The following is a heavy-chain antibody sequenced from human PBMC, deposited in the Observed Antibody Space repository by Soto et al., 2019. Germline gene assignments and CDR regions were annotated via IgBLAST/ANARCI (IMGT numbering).Heavy chain of an antibody. CDR3: ARGSSGYGLMWFGEFLSSFDY. Sequence: EVQLVDSGGGLVQPGGSLRLSCAASGFTFSHHWMTWVRQAPGKGLEWVANIKEDGSEKFYVDSVKGRFTISRDNGKNSLYLQMNSLTADDTAVYYCARGSSGYGLMWFGEFLSSFDYWGQGTLVTVSS. V-gene: IGHV3-7*01. CDR1: GFTFSHHW. J-gene: IGHJ4*02. D-gene: IGHD3-10*01. CDR2: IKEDGSEK.